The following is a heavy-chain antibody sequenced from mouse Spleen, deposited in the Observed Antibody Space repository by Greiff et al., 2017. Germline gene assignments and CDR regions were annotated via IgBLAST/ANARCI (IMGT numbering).Heavy chain of an antibody. V-gene: IGHV5-17*01. D-gene: IGHD1-2*01. CDR2: ISSGSSTI. Sequence: EVKLVESGGGLVKPGGSLKLSCAASGFTFSDYGMHWVRQAPEKGLEWVAYISSGSSTIYYADTVKGRFTISRDNAKNTLFLQMTSLRSEDTAMYYCAREAANSFAYWGQGTLVTVSA. CDR1: GFTFSDYG. J-gene: IGHJ3*01. CDR3: AREAANSFAY.